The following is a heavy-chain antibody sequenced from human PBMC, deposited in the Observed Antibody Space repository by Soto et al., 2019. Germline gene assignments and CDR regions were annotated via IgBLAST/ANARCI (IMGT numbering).Heavy chain of an antibody. CDR2: IYYSGST. D-gene: IGHD3-10*01. CDR3: ARGQGIAYYYYYYGMDV. J-gene: IGHJ6*02. V-gene: IGHV4-31*03. CDR1: GGSISSGGYY. Sequence: PSETLSLTCTVSGGSISSGGYYWSWIRQHPGKGLEWIGYIYYSGSTYYNPSLKSRVTISVDTSKNQFSLKLSSVTAADTAVYYCARGQGIAYYYYYYGMDVWGQGTTVTVSS.